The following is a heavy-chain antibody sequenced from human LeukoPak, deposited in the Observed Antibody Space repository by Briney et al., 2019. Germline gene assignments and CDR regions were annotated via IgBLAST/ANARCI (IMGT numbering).Heavy chain of an antibody. J-gene: IGHJ4*02. Sequence: GGSLRLSCAASGFTFGDYTMHWFRQPPGRGPQWVSLITGDGGTTSYAGSVKGRFTISRDNSKNSLSLHMNSLRNEDTALYYCAKGHFGAGHYWGQGTLVTVSS. V-gene: IGHV3-43*02. CDR3: AKGHFGAGHY. D-gene: IGHD3-3*01. CDR1: GFTFGDYT. CDR2: ITGDGGTT.